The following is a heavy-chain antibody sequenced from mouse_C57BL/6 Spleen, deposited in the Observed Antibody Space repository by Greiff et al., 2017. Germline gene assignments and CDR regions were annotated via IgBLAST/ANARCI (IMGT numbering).Heavy chain of an antibody. D-gene: IGHD2-4*01. CDR1: GYTFTDYE. Sequence: VQLQQSGAELVRPGASVTLSCKASGYTFTDYEMHWVKQTPVHGLEWIGAIDPETGGTAYNQKFKVKAILTADKSSSTAYMELRSLTSEDSAVYYWTRWNYDYDEGAWFAYWGQGTLVTVSA. V-gene: IGHV1-15*01. J-gene: IGHJ3*01. CDR2: IDPETGGT. CDR3: TRWNYDYDEGAWFAY.